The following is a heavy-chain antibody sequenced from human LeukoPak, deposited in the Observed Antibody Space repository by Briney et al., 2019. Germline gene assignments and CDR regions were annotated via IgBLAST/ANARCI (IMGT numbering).Heavy chain of an antibody. CDR1: GFTFSSYA. D-gene: IGHD6-19*01. V-gene: IGHV3-7*03. J-gene: IGHJ5*02. CDR3: ARGSSGWANWFDP. Sequence: GGSLRLSCAASGFTFSSYAMSWVRQAPGKGLEWVANIKQDGSEKYYVDSVKGRFTISRDNAKNSLYLQMNSLRAEDTAIYYCARGSSGWANWFDPWGQGTLVTVSS. CDR2: IKQDGSEK.